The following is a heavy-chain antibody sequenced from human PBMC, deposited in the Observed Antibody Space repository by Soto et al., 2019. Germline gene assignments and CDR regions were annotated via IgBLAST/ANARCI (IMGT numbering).Heavy chain of an antibody. CDR1: GGPISSSGHF. V-gene: IGHV4-39*01. D-gene: IGHD1-26*01. CDR3: ARRVYSGSGRHYFDR. Sequence: QLQLQESGPGLVKPSETLSLICSVSGGPISSSGHFWAWIRQPPGRGLEWLATIYYTGTTYYNPSLKSRLTISMDTSKDQFSLDLTSMTAADTALYFCARRVYSGSGRHYFDRWGQGSLVTVSS. CDR2: IYYTGTT. J-gene: IGHJ4*02.